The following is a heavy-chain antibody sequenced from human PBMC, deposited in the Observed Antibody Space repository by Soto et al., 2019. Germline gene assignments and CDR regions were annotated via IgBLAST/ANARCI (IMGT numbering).Heavy chain of an antibody. V-gene: IGHV3-30*18. CDR1: GFTFSNYG. CDR2: ISDDGKNE. CDR3: AKEGIELWSAFDY. Sequence: QVQLVESGGDVVQPGWSLRLSCAASGFTFSNYGIHWVRQAPGKGLEWVAVISDDGKNEYYVDSIKGRFTISRDNSKNTLYLQMNSLRAEDTAVYYCAKEGIELWSAFDYWGQGTLVTVSS. D-gene: IGHD5-18*01. J-gene: IGHJ4*02.